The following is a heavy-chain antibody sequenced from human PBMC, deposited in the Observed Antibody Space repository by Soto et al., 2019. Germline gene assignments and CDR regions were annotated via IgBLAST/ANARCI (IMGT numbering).Heavy chain of an antibody. Sequence: PGGSLRLSCAASGFTFSSYAMHWVRQAPGKGLEWVAVISYDGSNKYYADSVKGRFTISRDNSKNTLYLQMNSLRAEDTAVYYCARPPTMVRGENWFDPWGQGXLVTACS. CDR3: ARPPTMVRGENWFDP. D-gene: IGHD3-10*01. V-gene: IGHV3-30-3*01. CDR2: ISYDGSNK. CDR1: GFTFSSYA. J-gene: IGHJ5*02.